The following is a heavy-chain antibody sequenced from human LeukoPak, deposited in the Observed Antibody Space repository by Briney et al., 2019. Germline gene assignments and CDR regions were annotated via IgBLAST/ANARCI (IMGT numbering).Heavy chain of an antibody. CDR2: ISSSSSYT. Sequence: PGRSLRLSCTASGFTFGDYAMSWVRQAPGKGLEWVSSISSSSSYTNYADSVKGRFTISRDNAKNSLYLHMNSLRAEDTAVYYCARGGGYYYDSSDYYREEYFQHWGQGTLVTVSS. D-gene: IGHD3-22*01. CDR3: ARGGGYYYDSSDYYREEYFQH. V-gene: IGHV3-11*05. CDR1: GFTFGDYA. J-gene: IGHJ1*01.